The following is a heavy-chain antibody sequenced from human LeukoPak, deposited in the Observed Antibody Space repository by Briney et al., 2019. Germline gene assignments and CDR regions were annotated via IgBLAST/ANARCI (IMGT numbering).Heavy chain of an antibody. V-gene: IGHV3-21*01. D-gene: IGHD4/OR15-4a*01. Sequence: GGSLRLSCAASGFTFGSYSMNWVRQAPGKGLEGVSSISISSSYIYYADSVKGRFTISRDNAKNSLYLQMNSLRAEDTAVYYCARGSYDYKIDYWGQGTLVTVSS. CDR3: ARGSYDYKIDY. J-gene: IGHJ4*02. CDR2: ISISSSYI. CDR1: GFTFGSYS.